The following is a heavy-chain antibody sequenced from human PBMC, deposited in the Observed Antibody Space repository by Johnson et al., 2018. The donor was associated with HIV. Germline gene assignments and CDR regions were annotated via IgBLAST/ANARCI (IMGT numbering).Heavy chain of an antibody. J-gene: IGHJ3*02. Sequence: QVQLVESGGGLVKPGGSLRLPCAASGFTFSDYYMSWIRQAPGKGPEWVSYITGSGTVVYYADSVKGRFTISRDNAKNSLYLQMNSLRADDTAVYYCARGGSDVFDIWGRGTMVTVSS. V-gene: IGHV3-11*04. CDR3: ARGGSDVFDI. D-gene: IGHD3-16*01. CDR1: GFTFSDYY. CDR2: ITGSGTVV.